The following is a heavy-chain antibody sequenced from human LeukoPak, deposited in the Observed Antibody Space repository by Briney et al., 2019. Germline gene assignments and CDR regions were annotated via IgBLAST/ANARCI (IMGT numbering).Heavy chain of an antibody. CDR3: ARARAGRVVPAAIPNWFDP. D-gene: IGHD2-2*02. V-gene: IGHV1-8*03. Sequence: ASVKVSCKASGYTFTSYDINWVRQATGQGLEWMGWMNPNSGNTGYAQKFQGRVTITRNTSISTAYMELSSLRSEDTAVYYCARARAGRVVPAAIPNWFDPWGQGPLFTVSS. CDR2: MNPNSGNT. J-gene: IGHJ5*02. CDR1: GYTFTSYD.